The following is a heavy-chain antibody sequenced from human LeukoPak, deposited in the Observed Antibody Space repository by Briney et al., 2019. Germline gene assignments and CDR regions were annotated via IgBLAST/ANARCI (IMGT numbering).Heavy chain of an antibody. CDR3: ARTTYCDY. CDR1: GFTFSGYW. J-gene: IGHJ4*02. V-gene: IGHV3-7*01. Sequence: GGSLRLSCAASGFTFSGYWMSWVRQAPGRGLEWVANIKQDGSEKYYVDSVKGRFTISRDNAKNSLYLQMNSLRAEDTAVYYCARTTYCDYWGQGTLVTVSS. CDR2: IKQDGSEK. D-gene: IGHD2/OR15-2a*01.